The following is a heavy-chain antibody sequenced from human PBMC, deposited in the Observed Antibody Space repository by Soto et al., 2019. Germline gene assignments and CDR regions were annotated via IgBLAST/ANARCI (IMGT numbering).Heavy chain of an antibody. CDR3: ARVKATVTRGAADY. J-gene: IGHJ4*02. D-gene: IGHD4-17*01. V-gene: IGHV4-34*01. CDR2: INHSGST. Sequence: QVQLQQWGAGLLKPSETLSLTCAVYGGSFSGYYWSWIRQPPGKGLEWIGEINHSGSTNYNPSLKSRVTISVDTSKNQFSLKLSSVTAADTAMYYCARVKATVTRGAADYWGQGTLVTVSS. CDR1: GGSFSGYY.